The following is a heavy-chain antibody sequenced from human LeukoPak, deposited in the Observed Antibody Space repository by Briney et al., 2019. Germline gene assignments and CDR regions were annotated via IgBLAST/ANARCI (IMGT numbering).Heavy chain of an antibody. J-gene: IGHJ6*02. D-gene: IGHD3-9*01. Sequence: GGSLGLSCAASGFTFNNYGMHWVRQAPGKGLEWMALIWYDGSNKYYADSVKGRFTISRDNSKNTLYLQMNSLRAEDTAVYYCSREYFDWSRNYYYGMDVWGQGTTVTVSS. CDR2: IWYDGSNK. V-gene: IGHV3-33*01. CDR3: SREYFDWSRNYYYGMDV. CDR1: GFTFNNYG.